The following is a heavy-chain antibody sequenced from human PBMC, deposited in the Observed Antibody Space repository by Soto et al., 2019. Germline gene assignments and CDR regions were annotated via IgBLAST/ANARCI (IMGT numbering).Heavy chain of an antibody. CDR3: ARNGWGMATVGM. CDR1: GFTVSNNY. V-gene: IGHV3-53*01. J-gene: IGHJ4*02. CDR2: IYSGGTT. Sequence: GGSLRLSCAASGFTVSNNYMIWFRLPPGKGLEWVSLIYSGGTTYYADSVKGRFTISRDNSKNTLYLQMNSLRFEDTAVYYCARNGWGMATVGMWGPGTLVTVSS. D-gene: IGHD4-4*01.